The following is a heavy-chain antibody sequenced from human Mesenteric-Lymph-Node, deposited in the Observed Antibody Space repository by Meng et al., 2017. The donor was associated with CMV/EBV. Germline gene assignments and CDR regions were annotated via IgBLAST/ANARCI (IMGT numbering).Heavy chain of an antibody. Sequence: GESLKISCAASGFTFSSYAMHWVRQAPGKGLEWVAVISYDGSNKYYADSVKGRFTISRDNSKNTLYLQMNSLRAEDTAVYYCAKDSGFCSDIRCHHCSYYGMDVWGQGTTVTVSS. CDR3: AKDSGFCSDIRCHHCSYYGMDV. J-gene: IGHJ6*02. CDR2: ISYDGSNK. D-gene: IGHD2-15*01. CDR1: GFTFSSYA. V-gene: IGHV3-30*04.